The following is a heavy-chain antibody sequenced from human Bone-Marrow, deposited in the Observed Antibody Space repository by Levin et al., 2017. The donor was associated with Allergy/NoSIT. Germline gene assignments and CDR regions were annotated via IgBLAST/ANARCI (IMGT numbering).Heavy chain of an antibody. Sequence: SGPTLVKPTQTLTLTCTFSGFSLRTTGVNVGWIRQPPGKALEWLALIYWDDDKRYSPSLNNRLTITKDTSKNQVVLTMTNLDPVDTATYYCAHCNCGGDCYSLAFDSWGQGTLVTVSS. CDR3: AHCNCGGDCYSLAFDS. D-gene: IGHD2-21*02. V-gene: IGHV2-5*02. J-gene: IGHJ4*02. CDR2: IYWDDDK. CDR1: GFSLRTTGVN.